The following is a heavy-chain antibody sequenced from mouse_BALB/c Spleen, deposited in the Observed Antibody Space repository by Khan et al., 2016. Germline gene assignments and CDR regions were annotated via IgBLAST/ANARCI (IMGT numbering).Heavy chain of an antibody. J-gene: IGHJ2*01. Sequence: EVQLQESGPGLVKPSQSLSLTCTVTGYSITSDYTWNWIRQFPGNKLEWMGFISYSGSTSYNPSLKSRISINRDTSKNQFFLPLNSVTTKDTATYCWAVMHYYGYFDYWGKGTTVTVSS. V-gene: IGHV3-2*02. CDR1: GYSITSDYT. CDR3: AVMHYYGYFDY. D-gene: IGHD1-2*01. CDR2: ISYSGST.